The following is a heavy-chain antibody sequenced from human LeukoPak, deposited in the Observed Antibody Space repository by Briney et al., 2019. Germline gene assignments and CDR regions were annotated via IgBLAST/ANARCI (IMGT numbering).Heavy chain of an antibody. Sequence: GGSLRLSCAASGFTFNTFDMTWVRQAPGKGLECVSYISSGSSTRYYADSVKGRFTISRDNAKSSLFPQMNSLRAEDTAVYFCARLRYYAVDVWGQGTTVIVSS. CDR1: GFTFNTFD. CDR2: ISSGSSTR. CDR3: ARLRYYAVDV. V-gene: IGHV3-48*01. J-gene: IGHJ6*02.